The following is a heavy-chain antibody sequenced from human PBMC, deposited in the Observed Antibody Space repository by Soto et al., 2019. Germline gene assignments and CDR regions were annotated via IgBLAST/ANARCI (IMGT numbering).Heavy chain of an antibody. D-gene: IGHD2-21*02. CDR3: ARARRGDGKEYFQH. CDR1: GYTFSSYW. J-gene: IGHJ1*01. V-gene: IGHV3-74*01. Sequence: GGSLRLSCAASGYTFSSYWMHWVRQAPGKGLVWVSRINSDGSSTSYADSVKGRFTISRDNAKNTLYLQMNSLRAEDTAVYYCARARRGDGKEYFQHWGQGTLVTVSS. CDR2: INSDGSST.